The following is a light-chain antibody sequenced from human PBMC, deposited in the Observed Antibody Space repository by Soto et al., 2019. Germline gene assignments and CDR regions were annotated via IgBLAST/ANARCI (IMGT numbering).Light chain of an antibody. J-gene: IGLJ1*01. Sequence: QSALTQPASVSGSPGQSITISCTGTSSDVGGYNYVSWYQQHPGKAPKLMIYDVSNRPSGVSNRLSGSKSGNTASLTISGLQAEDEADYYRSSYTSSSLHVFGTGTKVTVL. V-gene: IGLV2-14*03. CDR1: SSDVGGYNY. CDR3: SSYTSSSLHV. CDR2: DVS.